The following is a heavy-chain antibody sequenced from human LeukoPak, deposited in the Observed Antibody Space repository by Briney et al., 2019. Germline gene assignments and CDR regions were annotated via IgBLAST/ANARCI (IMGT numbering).Heavy chain of an antibody. D-gene: IGHD2-8*01. CDR1: GGSFSGYY. J-gene: IGHJ4*02. CDR2: INHSGST. CDR3: ARGTNGYPDY. Sequence: SETLSLTCAVYGGSFSGYYWSWIRQPPGKGLEWIGEINHSGSTNYNPSLKSRVTISVDTSKNQFSLKLSSVTAADTAVYYCARGTNGYPDYWGQGTLVTVSS. V-gene: IGHV4-34*01.